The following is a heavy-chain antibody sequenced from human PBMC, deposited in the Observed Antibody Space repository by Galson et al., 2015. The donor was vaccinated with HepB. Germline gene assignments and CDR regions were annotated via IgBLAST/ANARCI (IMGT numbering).Heavy chain of an antibody. CDR3: ARDMGGTVATILGLDYYYYMDV. CDR1: GGSLSSYY. D-gene: IGHD5-12*01. V-gene: IGHV4-4*07. J-gene: IGHJ6*03. CDR2: IYTSGST. Sequence: LPLTCSVSGGSLSSYYWSWIRQPAGKGLDWIGRIYTSGSTNYNPSLKSRVTMSVGPSKNQFSLKLSSVTAADTAVYYRARDMGGTVATILGLDYYYYMDVWGKGTTVTVSS.